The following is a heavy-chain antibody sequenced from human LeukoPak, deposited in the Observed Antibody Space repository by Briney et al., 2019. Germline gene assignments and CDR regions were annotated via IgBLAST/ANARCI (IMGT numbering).Heavy chain of an antibody. V-gene: IGHV4-39*07. CDR2: IYYSGST. J-gene: IGHJ3*02. D-gene: IGHD4-17*01. CDR3: ARDLVTVTKGFDI. Sequence: SETLSLTCSISGGSISSTNYYWGWIRQPPGKGLEWIGSIYYSGSTYYNPSLKSRVTISIDTSKNQFSLKLRSVTAADTAVYYCARDLVTVTKGFDIWGQGTMVSVSS. CDR1: GGSISSTNYY.